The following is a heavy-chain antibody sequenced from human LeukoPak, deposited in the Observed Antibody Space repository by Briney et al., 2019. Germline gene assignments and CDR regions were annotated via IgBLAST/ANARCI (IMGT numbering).Heavy chain of an antibody. J-gene: IGHJ4*02. Sequence: SETLSLTCTVSGASISSYYWSWIRQPPGKGLEWIGDIYYSGSIKYNPPLKSRVTMSVDTSKNQFSLKPSSVTAADTAIYYCARENPSGYYNRPIDYWGQGTLVTVSS. CDR1: GASISSYY. D-gene: IGHD3-22*01. CDR3: ARENPSGYYNRPIDY. V-gene: IGHV4-59*01. CDR2: IYYSGSI.